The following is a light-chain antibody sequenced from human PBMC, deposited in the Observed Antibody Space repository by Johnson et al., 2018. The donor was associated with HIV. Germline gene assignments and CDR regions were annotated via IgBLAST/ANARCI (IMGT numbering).Light chain of an antibody. CDR1: SSNIGNNY. CDR2: YNN. Sequence: QSVLTQPPSVSAAPGQKVTISCSGSSSNIGNNYVSWYQQLPGTAPKLLIYYNNKRPSGIPDRFSGSTSGTSATLGITGLQTGDEADYYCGTWDSSLSAGVFGTGTKVTVL. J-gene: IGLJ1*01. V-gene: IGLV1-51*01. CDR3: GTWDSSLSAGV.